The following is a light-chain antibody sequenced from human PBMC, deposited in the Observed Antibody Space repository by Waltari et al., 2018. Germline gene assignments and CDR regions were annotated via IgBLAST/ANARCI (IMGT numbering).Light chain of an antibody. CDR2: GAS. J-gene: IGKJ2*01. Sequence: EIVLTQSPGTLSLSPGARATPSCRASQSVSSSYLAWYQHKPGQAPRLLIYGASSRATGIPDRFSGSGSGTDFTLTISRLDPEDFAVYYCQQYGSSPYTFGQGTKLEIK. CDR1: QSVSSSY. V-gene: IGKV3-20*01. CDR3: QQYGSSPYT.